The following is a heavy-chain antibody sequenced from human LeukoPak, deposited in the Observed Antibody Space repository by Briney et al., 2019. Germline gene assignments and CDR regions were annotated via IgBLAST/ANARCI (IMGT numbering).Heavy chain of an antibody. CDR2: IIPIFGTA. CDR1: GGTFSSYA. V-gene: IGHV1-69*05. D-gene: IGHD2-2*01. Sequence: GASVKVSCKASGGTFSSYAISWVRQAPGQGLEWMGGIIPIFGTANYAQKFQGRVTITTDESTSTAYMELSSLRSEDTAVYYCASGSWQNIVVVPARHYFDYWGQGTLVTVSS. J-gene: IGHJ4*02. CDR3: ASGSWQNIVVVPARHYFDY.